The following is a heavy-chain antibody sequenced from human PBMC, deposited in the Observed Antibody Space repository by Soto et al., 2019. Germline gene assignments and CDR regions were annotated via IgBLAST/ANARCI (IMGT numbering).Heavy chain of an antibody. J-gene: IGHJ6*02. CDR1: GGSISSYY. D-gene: IGHD3-10*01. V-gene: IGHV4-59*08. Sequence: QVQLQESGPGLVKPSETLSLTCTVSGGSISSYYWSWIRHPPGKGLAWAGYIHYSGSTNSNPSLTSRVTLSVDTYKNKFSLTLSFVTATATAVYYCAGAPNVGEYNDGMDVWGQGTTVTVSS. CDR2: IHYSGST. CDR3: AGAPNVGEYNDGMDV.